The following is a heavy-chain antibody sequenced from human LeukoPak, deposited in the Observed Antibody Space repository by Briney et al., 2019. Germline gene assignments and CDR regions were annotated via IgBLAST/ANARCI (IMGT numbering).Heavy chain of an antibody. CDR1: GFTFSGYT. CDR3: ARDSVRHLDY. Sequence: GGFLRPSCVASGFTFSGYTMNWVRQAPGKGLEWVSSITSSSTYIYYADSVRGRFTISRDNAKNSLYLQMNSLRAEDTAVYYCARDSVRHLDYWGQGTLVTVSS. D-gene: IGHD5/OR15-5a*01. J-gene: IGHJ4*02. V-gene: IGHV3-21*01. CDR2: ITSSSTYI.